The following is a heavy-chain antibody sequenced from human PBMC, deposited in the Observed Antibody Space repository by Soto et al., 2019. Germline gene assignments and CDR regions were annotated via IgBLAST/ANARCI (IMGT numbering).Heavy chain of an antibody. CDR2: IYPGDSDT. CDR3: AASIFYYGMDV. Sequence: GESLKISCKGSGYTFTNYWIGWVLQMPGKGLEWMGIIYPGDSDTKYNPSFQGQVTISSDKSIPTTYLQWSSLKASDTAIYYCAASIFYYGMDVWGQGTTVTVSS. V-gene: IGHV5-51*01. J-gene: IGHJ6*02. CDR1: GYTFTNYW.